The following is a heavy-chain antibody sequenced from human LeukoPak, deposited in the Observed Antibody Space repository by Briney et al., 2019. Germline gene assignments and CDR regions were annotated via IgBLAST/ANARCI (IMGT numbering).Heavy chain of an antibody. CDR2: ISAYNGNT. J-gene: IGHJ4*02. CDR3: ARVADWLLHFDY. D-gene: IGHD3-9*01. Sequence: ASVKVSCTASGYTFTSYGISWGRQAPGQGLEWMGWISAYNGNTNYAQKLQGRVTMTTDTSTSTAYMELRSLRSDDTAVYYCARVADWLLHFDYWGQGTLVTVSP. CDR1: GYTFTSYG. V-gene: IGHV1-18*01.